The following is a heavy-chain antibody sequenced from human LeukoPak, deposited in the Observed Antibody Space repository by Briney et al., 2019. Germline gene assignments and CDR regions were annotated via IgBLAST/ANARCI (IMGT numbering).Heavy chain of an antibody. J-gene: IGHJ4*02. Sequence: SETLSLTCTVSGGSISSSSYYWGWIRQPPGKGLEWIGSIYYSGSTYYNPSLKSRVTISVDTSKNQFSLKLSSVTAADTAVYYCARQIFYYDSSGYYYPSIYFDYWGQGTLVTVSS. CDR1: GGSISSSSYY. D-gene: IGHD3-22*01. CDR2: IYYSGST. V-gene: IGHV4-39*01. CDR3: ARQIFYYDSSGYYYPSIYFDY.